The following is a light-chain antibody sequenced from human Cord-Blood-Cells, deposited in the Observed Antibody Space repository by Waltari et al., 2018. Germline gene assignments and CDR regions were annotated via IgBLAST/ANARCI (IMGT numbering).Light chain of an antibody. Sequence: QSVLTQPASVPGSPGQSSPISCTGTSSDVCGSIYVSWYQQHPGKAPNLMIYEVSNRPSGVSNRFSGSKSGNTASLTISGLQAEDEADYYCSSYTSSSTYVFGTGTKVTVL. CDR2: EVS. CDR1: SSDVCGSIY. CDR3: SSYTSSSTYV. V-gene: IGLV2-14*01. J-gene: IGLJ1*01.